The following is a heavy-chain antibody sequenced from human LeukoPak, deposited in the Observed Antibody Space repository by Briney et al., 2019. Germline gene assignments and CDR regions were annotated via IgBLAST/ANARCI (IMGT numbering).Heavy chain of an antibody. Sequence: PGGSLRLSCAASGFIFDDYTIHWVRQVPGKGLEWVSVISWDGGSTYFAESVKGRFTMSRDNSKNSLYLQMNSLRTEDTALYYCAKGASRGFYYYMDVWGKGTTVTVSS. CDR3: AKGASRGFYYYMDV. D-gene: IGHD2-2*01. CDR1: GFIFDDYT. J-gene: IGHJ6*03. CDR2: ISWDGGST. V-gene: IGHV3-43*01.